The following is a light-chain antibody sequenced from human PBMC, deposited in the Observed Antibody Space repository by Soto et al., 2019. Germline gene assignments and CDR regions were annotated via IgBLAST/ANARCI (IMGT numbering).Light chain of an antibody. Sequence: QSALTQPASVSGSPGQSITIYCIGTISDVGSYDLVSWYQQHPGKAPRLMIYEGSKRPSGVSNRFFGSKSGNTASLAISGLQAEDEADYYCSSYTTTSNYVFGTGTKLTVL. CDR1: ISDVGSYDL. CDR2: EGS. J-gene: IGLJ1*01. CDR3: SSYTTTSNYV. V-gene: IGLV2-14*02.